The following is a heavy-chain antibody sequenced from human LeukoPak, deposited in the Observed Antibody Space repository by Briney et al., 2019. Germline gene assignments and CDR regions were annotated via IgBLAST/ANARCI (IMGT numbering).Heavy chain of an antibody. CDR3: ARGIVYSSSSVFPPFDY. D-gene: IGHD6-6*01. V-gene: IGHV4-38-2*02. CDR1: GYSINSGYY. J-gene: IGHJ4*02. CDR2: IYHGGSA. Sequence: SSETLSLTCTVSGYSINSGYYWGWIRQPPGKGLEWIGNIYHGGSAYYNPSLKSRVTISVDTSKNQFSLKLSSMTAADTAVYYCARGIVYSSSSVFPPFDYWGQGTQVTVSS.